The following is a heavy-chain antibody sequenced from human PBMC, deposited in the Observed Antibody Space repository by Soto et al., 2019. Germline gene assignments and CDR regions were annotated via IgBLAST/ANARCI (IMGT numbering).Heavy chain of an antibody. CDR2: ISTYNGKT. Sequence: ASVKVSCKASGYTFTSYGLSGVQQAPGQGIEWMGWISTYNGKTTYAKKLQGRVTMNTDTSTSTTYMDLKSLRSGDTAVYYCERDRDRSGSLSGHWVPRTLLAVS. CDR1: GYTFTSYG. V-gene: IGHV1-18*01. D-gene: IGHD1-26*01. CDR3: ERDRDRSGSLSGH. J-gene: IGHJ1*01.